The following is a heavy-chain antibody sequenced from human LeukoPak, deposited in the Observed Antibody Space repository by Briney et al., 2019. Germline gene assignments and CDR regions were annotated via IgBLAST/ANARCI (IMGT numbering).Heavy chain of an antibody. CDR3: ARGPDFYDSSGYYPI. CDR1: GGSFRNYY. D-gene: IGHD3-22*01. J-gene: IGHJ4*02. V-gene: IGHV4-34*01. Sequence: PSETLSLTCAVYGGSFRNYYWSWIRQPPGKGLEWIGEINNSGSTKYNPSLKSRVTISVARSRNQFSLKLSSVTAADTAVYYCARGPDFYDSSGYYPIWGQGTLVTVSS. CDR2: INNSGST.